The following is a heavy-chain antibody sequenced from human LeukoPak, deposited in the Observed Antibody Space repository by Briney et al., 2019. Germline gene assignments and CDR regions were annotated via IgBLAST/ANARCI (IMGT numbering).Heavy chain of an antibody. D-gene: IGHD4-17*01. V-gene: IGHV4-34*01. CDR1: GGSFSGYY. Sequence: SETLSHTCAVYGGSFSGYYWSCIRQPPGKGLEWIGEINHSGSTNYNPSLKSRVTISVDTSKNQFSLKLSSVTAADTAVYYCASGYGDLDYWGQGTLVTVSS. CDR3: ASGYGDLDY. CDR2: INHSGST. J-gene: IGHJ4*02.